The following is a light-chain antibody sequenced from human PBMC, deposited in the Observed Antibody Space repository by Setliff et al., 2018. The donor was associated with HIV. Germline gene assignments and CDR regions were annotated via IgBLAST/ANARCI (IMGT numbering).Light chain of an antibody. CDR2: DVN. V-gene: IGLV2-11*01. Sequence: QSALTQPRSVSGSPGQSVTISCTTTSTDVGGYDSVSWYQQLPGKAPKLMIYDVNKRPSGIPDRFSGSKSGNTASLTISGLQAADEADYYCCSYGGPATFYVFGTGTKVT. J-gene: IGLJ1*01. CDR1: STDVGGYDS. CDR3: CSYGGPATFYV.